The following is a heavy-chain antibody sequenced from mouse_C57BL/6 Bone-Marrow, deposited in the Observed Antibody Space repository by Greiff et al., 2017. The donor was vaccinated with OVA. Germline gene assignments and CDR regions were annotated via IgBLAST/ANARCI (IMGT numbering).Heavy chain of an antibody. J-gene: IGHJ4*01. Sequence: EVQLQESGPGLVKPSQSLSLTCSVTGYSITSGYYWNWIRQLPGNKLEWMGYISYDGSNNYNPSLKNRISITRDTSKNQFFLKLNSVTTEDTATYYCATTVVHYYAMDYWGQGTSVTVSS. D-gene: IGHD1-1*01. V-gene: IGHV3-6*01. CDR3: ATTVVHYYAMDY. CDR1: GYSITSGYY. CDR2: ISYDGSN.